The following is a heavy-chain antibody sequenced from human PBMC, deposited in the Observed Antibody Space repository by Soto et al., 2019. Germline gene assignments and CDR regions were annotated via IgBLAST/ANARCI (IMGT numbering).Heavy chain of an antibody. CDR2: IYHSGST. CDR1: GYSISSGYY. D-gene: IGHD5-18*01. Sequence: LSLTCAVSGYSISSGYYWGWIRQPPGKGLEWIGSIYHSGSTYYNPSLKSRVTISVDTSKNQFSLKLSSVTAADTAVYYCARVRGYSYGHLDYWGQGTLVTISS. CDR3: ARVRGYSYGHLDY. J-gene: IGHJ4*02. V-gene: IGHV4-38-2*01.